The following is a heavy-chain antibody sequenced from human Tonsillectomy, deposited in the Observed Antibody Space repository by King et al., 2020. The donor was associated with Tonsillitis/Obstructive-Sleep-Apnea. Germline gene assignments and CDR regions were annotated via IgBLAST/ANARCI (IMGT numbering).Heavy chain of an antibody. CDR3: AGGALPYSGVGATS. V-gene: IGHV1-8*01. J-gene: IGHJ4*02. CDR1: GYTFTSYD. CDR2: MNPNSGNT. D-gene: IGHD1-26*01. Sequence: VQLVESGAEVKKPGASVKVSCTASGYTFTSYDINWVRQATGQGLEWMGWMNPNSGNTGYAQKFQGRVTMTRNTSISTAYMELSSLRSEDTAVYYCAGGALPYSGVGATSWGQGTLVTVSS.